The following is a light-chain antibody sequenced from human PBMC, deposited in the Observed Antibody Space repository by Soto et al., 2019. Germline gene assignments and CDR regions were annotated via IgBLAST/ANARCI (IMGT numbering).Light chain of an antibody. CDR1: QCISSY. J-gene: IGKJ3*01. CDR2: AAS. V-gene: IGKV1-9*01. CDR3: QQLNTYPLT. Sequence: DIQLTQSPSFLSASVGDRVTITCRASQCISSYLAWYQQKPGKAPKLLIYAASTLQSGVPSSFSGSGSGTEFNLTISSLQPEDFATYYFQQLNTYPLTFGPGTQVDI.